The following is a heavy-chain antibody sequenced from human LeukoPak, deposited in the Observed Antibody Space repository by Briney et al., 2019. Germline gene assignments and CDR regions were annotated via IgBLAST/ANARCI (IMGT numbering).Heavy chain of an antibody. CDR3: AKERRITMVRGVRRYFDY. CDR2: ISGSGGST. CDR1: GFTFSSYA. Sequence: PGGSLRLSCAASGFTFSSYAMSWVRQAPGKGLEWVSAISGSGGSTYYADSVKGRFTISRDNSKNTLYLQMNSLRAEDTAVYYCAKERRITMVRGVRRYFDYWGQGTLATVSS. V-gene: IGHV3-23*01. J-gene: IGHJ4*02. D-gene: IGHD3-10*01.